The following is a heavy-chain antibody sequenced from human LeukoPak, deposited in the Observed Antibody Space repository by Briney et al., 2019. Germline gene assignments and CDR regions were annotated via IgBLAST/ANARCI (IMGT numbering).Heavy chain of an antibody. Sequence: GGSLRLSCAASGLTVSSNYMTWVRQAPGKGLEWVSVIYSSGITYYADSVKGRFTIFRDNSKNTVYLQMNSLRAEDTAVYYCARERDYSGWQFDYWGQGTLVTVSS. CDR1: GLTVSSNY. J-gene: IGHJ4*02. V-gene: IGHV3-53*01. D-gene: IGHD6-19*01. CDR3: ARERDYSGWQFDY. CDR2: IYSSGIT.